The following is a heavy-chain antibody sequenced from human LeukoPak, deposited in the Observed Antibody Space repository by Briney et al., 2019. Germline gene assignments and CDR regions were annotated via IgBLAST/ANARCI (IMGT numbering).Heavy chain of an antibody. CDR2: IYYSGST. CDR1: GGSISSSSYY. J-gene: IGHJ2*01. Sequence: SETLSLTCTVSGGSISSSSYYWGWIRPPPGTGLEWIGSIYYSGSTYYNPSLKSRVTISVDTSKNQFSLKLSSVTAADTAVYYCARHLSIQLWSHWYFDLWGRGTLVTVSS. CDR3: ARHLSIQLWSHWYFDL. V-gene: IGHV4-39*01. D-gene: IGHD5-18*01.